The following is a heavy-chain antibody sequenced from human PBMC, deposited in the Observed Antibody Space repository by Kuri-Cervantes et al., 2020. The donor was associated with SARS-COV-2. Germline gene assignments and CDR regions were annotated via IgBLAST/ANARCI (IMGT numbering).Heavy chain of an antibody. CDR2: IYYSGST. D-gene: IGHD2-8*01. V-gene: IGHV4-59*12. J-gene: IGHJ5*01. CDR3: ARATMVYAESWFDS. Sequence: SETLSLTCTVSGGSISSYYWSWIRQPPGKGLEWIGYIYYSGSTNYNPSLKSRVTISVDTSKDQFSLKLSSVTAADTAVYYCARATMVYAESWFDSWGQGTPVTVSS. CDR1: GGSISSYY.